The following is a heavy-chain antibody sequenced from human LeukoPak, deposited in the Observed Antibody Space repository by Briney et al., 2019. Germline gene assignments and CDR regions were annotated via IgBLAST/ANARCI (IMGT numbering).Heavy chain of an antibody. CDR3: AADSGSYDNGVY. CDR2: INHSGGT. D-gene: IGHD1-26*01. CDR1: GGSFSGYY. V-gene: IGHV4-34*01. Sequence: PSETLSLTCAVYGGSFSGYYWSWIRQPPGKGLEWIGEINHSGGTNYNPSLKSRVTISVDTSKNQFSLKLSSVTAADTAVYYCAADSGSYDNGVYWGQGTLVTVSS. J-gene: IGHJ4*02.